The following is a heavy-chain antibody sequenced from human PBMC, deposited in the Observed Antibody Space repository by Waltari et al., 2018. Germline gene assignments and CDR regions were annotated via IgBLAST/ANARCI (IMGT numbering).Heavy chain of an antibody. CDR2: SHSDGRRT. Sequence: EVQLVESGGGLIQPGGSLRLSCAASGFSISGYWMPWLRLPPGTGLVWVTGSHSDGRRTSYVDSVRSRFTVSRDNAKNTVYLQMNSLRADDTGVYFCARDGLGSSHDYWGQGTLVTVSS. CDR3: ARDGLGSSHDY. D-gene: IGHD6-6*01. CDR1: GFSISGYW. V-gene: IGHV3-74*01. J-gene: IGHJ4*02.